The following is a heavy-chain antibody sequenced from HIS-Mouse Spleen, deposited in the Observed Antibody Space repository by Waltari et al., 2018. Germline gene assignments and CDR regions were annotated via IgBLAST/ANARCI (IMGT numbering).Heavy chain of an antibody. CDR1: GFTFSSYG. Sequence: QVQLVESGGGVVQPGRSLRLSCAASGFTFSSYGMHWVSQAPGKGVAVVEVIAYDGSNKYYAESVKGRFTISRDNSKNTLYLQMNSLRAEDTAVYYCAKDKHHAFDYWGQGTLVTVSS. CDR3: AKDKHHAFDY. CDR2: IAYDGSNK. J-gene: IGHJ4*02. V-gene: IGHV3-30*18.